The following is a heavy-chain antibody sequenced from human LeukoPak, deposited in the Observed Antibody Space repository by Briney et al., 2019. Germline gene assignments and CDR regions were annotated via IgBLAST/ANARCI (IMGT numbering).Heavy chain of an antibody. V-gene: IGHV3-21*01. D-gene: IGHD3-3*01. Sequence: GGSLRLSCAASGFTFSSYSMNWVRQAPGKGLEWASSISSSSSYIYYADSVKGRFTISRDNAKNSLYLQMNSLRAEDTAVYYCARELGLRFLEWSPSSYGMDVWGQGTTVTVSS. CDR3: ARELGLRFLEWSPSSYGMDV. CDR2: ISSSSSYI. J-gene: IGHJ6*02. CDR1: GFTFSSYS.